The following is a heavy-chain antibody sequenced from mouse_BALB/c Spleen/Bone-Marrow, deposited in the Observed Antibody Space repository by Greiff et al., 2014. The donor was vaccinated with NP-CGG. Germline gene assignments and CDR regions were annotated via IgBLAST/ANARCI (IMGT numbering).Heavy chain of an antibody. D-gene: IGHD2-13*01. CDR1: GFTFSNYG. CDR2: INSNGGTT. J-gene: IGHJ3*01. Sequence: EVMLVESGGGLVQPGGSLKLSCAASGFTFSNYGMSWVRQTPDKRLDLVATINSNGGTTYYPDSVKGRFTISRDNAKNTLYLQTSSLKSEDTAMYFCARGLYYVAYGPGFAYWGQGTLVTVSA. V-gene: IGHV5-6-3*01. CDR3: ARGLYYVAYGPGFAY.